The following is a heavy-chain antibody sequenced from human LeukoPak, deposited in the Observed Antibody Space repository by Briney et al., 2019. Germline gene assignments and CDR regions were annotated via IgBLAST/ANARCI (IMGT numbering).Heavy chain of an antibody. CDR3: AELGITMIGGV. CDR2: ISRSRTYI. J-gene: IGHJ6*04. Sequence: GGSLRLSCAASGFTFSIHTMNWVRQAPGKGLEWVSSISRSRTYIYYADSMKGRFTISRDNAKNSLYLQMNSLRAEDTAVYYCAELGITMIGGVWGKGTTVTISS. CDR1: GFTFSIHT. D-gene: IGHD3-10*02. V-gene: IGHV3-21*01.